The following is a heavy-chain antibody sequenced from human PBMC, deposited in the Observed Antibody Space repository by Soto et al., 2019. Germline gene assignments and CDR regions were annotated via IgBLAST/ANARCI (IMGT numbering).Heavy chain of an antibody. V-gene: IGHV3-11*01. J-gene: IGHJ4*02. D-gene: IGHD4-17*01. CDR1: GFTFSDYY. Sequence: PGGSLRLSCAASGFTFSDYYMSWIRQAPGKGLEWVSYVSSSGSNKYYADSVKGRFTISRDNAKNSLYLQMSDLRAEDTAVYYCARETVTTDYWGQGTLVTVSS. CDR3: ARETVTTDY. CDR2: VSSSGSNK.